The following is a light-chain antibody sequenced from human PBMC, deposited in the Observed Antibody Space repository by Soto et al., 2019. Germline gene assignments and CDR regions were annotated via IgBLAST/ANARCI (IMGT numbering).Light chain of an antibody. CDR1: QSVRSN. CDR2: DAS. CDR3: QQYNDWPPYT. V-gene: IGKV3-15*01. Sequence: EIVMTQSPASLSVSPGARATLSCRASQSVRSNLAWYQQRPGQAPRLLIYDASMRAPGIPARFSGSGSGTDFTLTISRLQSEDFAVYYCQQYNDWPPYTFGQGTKVEI. J-gene: IGKJ2*01.